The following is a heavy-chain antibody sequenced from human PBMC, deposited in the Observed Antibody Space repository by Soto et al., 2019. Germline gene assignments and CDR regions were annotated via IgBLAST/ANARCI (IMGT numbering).Heavy chain of an antibody. J-gene: IGHJ4*02. CDR3: ARDGEGKEEFDY. V-gene: IGHV3-74*01. CDR2: INSDGSST. CDR1: GFTFSSYW. D-gene: IGHD3-10*01. Sequence: GSLRLSCAASGFTFSSYWMHWVRQAPGKGLVWVSRINSDGSSTSYADSVKGRFTISRDNAKNTLYLQMNSLRAEDTAVYYCARDGEGKEEFDYWGQGTLVTVSS.